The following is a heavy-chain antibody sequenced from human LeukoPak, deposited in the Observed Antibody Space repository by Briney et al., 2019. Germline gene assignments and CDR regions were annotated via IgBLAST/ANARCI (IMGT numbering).Heavy chain of an antibody. D-gene: IGHD1-1*01. CDR3: AKGGRTWDY. Sequence: GGSLRLSCEASGSTFDNYAMSWVRQAPGKGLEWVSTIGISAGSTYYADAVKGRFTISRDNSKKTVILQMNRLRVEDTAVYYCAKGGRTWDYWGQGTLVTVSS. CDR1: GSTFDNYA. V-gene: IGHV3-23*01. CDR2: IGISAGST. J-gene: IGHJ4*02.